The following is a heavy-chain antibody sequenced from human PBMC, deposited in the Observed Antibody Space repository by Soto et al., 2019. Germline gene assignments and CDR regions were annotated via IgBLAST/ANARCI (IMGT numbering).Heavy chain of an antibody. J-gene: IGHJ3*02. CDR3: ARGRGGTYDAFDI. V-gene: IGHV4-59*01. D-gene: IGHD1-26*01. CDR2: IFYSGTT. Sequence: SETLSLTCTVSGGSISSYFWSWIRQSPGEGLEWIGYIFYSGTTNYSPSLKGRVTMSLGTAKNQFSLNLTSVTAADTAVYYCARGRGGTYDAFDIWGQGTMVTV. CDR1: GGSISSYF.